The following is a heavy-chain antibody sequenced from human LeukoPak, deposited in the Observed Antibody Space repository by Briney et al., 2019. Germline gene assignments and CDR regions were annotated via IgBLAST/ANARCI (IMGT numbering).Heavy chain of an antibody. CDR1: GGSIISSDYH. J-gene: IGHJ3*02. D-gene: IGHD2-15*01. Sequence: SETLSLTCTVSGGSIISSDYHWGWVRQPPGKGLEWIGTISYSGNTDYNPSLRSRVTISVDTSNNQFSLRLGSVTAADTAVYHCARHCCSGPAKRVFDIWGQGTTVTVSS. CDR2: ISYSGNT. CDR3: ARHCCSGPAKRVFDI. V-gene: IGHV4-39*01.